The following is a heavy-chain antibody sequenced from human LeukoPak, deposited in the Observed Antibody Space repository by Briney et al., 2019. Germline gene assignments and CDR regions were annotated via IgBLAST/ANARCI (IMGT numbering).Heavy chain of an antibody. V-gene: IGHV3-66*01. CDR1: GIIVSSNY. J-gene: IGHJ4*02. Sequence: GGSLRLSCAASGIIVSSNYMSWVRQAPGKGLEWVSVLYSDGSTFYADSVKGRFTISRDISKNTLYLQMNSLRAEDTAVYYCARDGTGSNSGWYIHWGQGTLVTVSS. D-gene: IGHD6-19*01. CDR3: ARDGTGSNSGWYIH. CDR2: LYSDGST.